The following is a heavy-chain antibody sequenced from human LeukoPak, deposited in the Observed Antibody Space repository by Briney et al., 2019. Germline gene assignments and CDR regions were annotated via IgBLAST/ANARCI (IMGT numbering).Heavy chain of an antibody. V-gene: IGHV4-59*01. J-gene: IGHJ4*02. CDR3: ARSRYSYGSFDY. CDR2: IYYSGST. Sequence: PSETLSLTCTVSGGSISSYCWSWIRQPPGKGLEWIGYIYYSGSTNYNPSLKSRVTISVDTSKNQFSLKLSSVTAADTAVYYCARSRYSYGSFDYWGQGTLVTVSS. CDR1: GGSISSYC. D-gene: IGHD5-18*01.